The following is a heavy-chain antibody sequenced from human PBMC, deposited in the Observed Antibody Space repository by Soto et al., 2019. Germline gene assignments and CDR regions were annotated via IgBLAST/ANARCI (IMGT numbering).Heavy chain of an antibody. CDR2: MWDDGNKK. CDR3: VRGGNAAGAFDI. Sequence: QVQLVESGGDVVQPGRSLRLSCAASGFTFSHYGLHGVRQTPGKGLEWVAVMWDDGNKKFYADSVKGRFTISRDNSENMLYLQMNSLRAEDTAVYFCVRGGNAAGAFDIWGQGTMVTVFS. J-gene: IGHJ3*02. D-gene: IGHD3-16*01. CDR1: GFTFSHYG. V-gene: IGHV3-33*01.